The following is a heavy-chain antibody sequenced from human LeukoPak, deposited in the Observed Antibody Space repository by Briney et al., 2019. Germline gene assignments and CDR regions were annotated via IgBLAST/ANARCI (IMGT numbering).Heavy chain of an antibody. CDR2: ISGRSSHV. CDR3: GRAFPPLRTASAGDL. D-gene: IGHD3-16*01. CDR1: GFSFSDYD. Sequence: PGGSLTLSCSASGFSFSDYDMNWFRQAPGKGLEWISSISGRSSHVYYGDSVKGRFSISRDNAMNSVFLQMNSLGVDDTAVYYCGRAFPPLRTASAGDLWGQGTLVTVSS. J-gene: IGHJ4*02. V-gene: IGHV3-21*01.